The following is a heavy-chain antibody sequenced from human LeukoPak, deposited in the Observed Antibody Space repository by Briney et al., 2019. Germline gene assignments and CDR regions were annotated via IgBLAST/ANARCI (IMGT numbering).Heavy chain of an antibody. CDR2: IKSKTNGGTT. Sequence: GGSLRLSCAASGFTFSNAWMSWVRQAPGKGLEWVGRIKSKTNGGTTDYAAPVKGRFTISRDDSKNTLYLQMNSLKTEDTAVYYCTTDPRYSSGWADFDYWGQGTLVTVSS. J-gene: IGHJ4*02. CDR1: GFTFSNAW. D-gene: IGHD6-19*01. V-gene: IGHV3-15*01. CDR3: TTDPRYSSGWADFDY.